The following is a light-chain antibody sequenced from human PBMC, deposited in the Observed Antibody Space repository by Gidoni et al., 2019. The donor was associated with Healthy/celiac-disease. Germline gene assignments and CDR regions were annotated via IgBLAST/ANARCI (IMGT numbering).Light chain of an antibody. Sequence: DIQITQSPSSLSASVGDTVTITCRASQSISSYLNWYQQKPGKAPKLLIYAASSLQSGVPSRFSGSGSGTDFTLTISRLQPEDFAIYYCQQSYSTHRFXGXTKVEIK. CDR2: AAS. CDR3: QQSYSTHR. J-gene: IGKJ4*01. CDR1: QSISSY. V-gene: IGKV1-39*01.